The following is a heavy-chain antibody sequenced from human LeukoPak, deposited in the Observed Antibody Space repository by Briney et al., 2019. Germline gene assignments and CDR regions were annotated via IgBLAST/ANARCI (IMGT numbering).Heavy chain of an antibody. CDR2: IYYSGST. D-gene: IGHD6-19*01. Sequence: SETLSLTCTVSGGSISSYYWGWIRQRPGKGLEWIGSIYYSGSTYYNPSLKSRVTISVDTSKNQFSLKLSSVTAADTAVYYCARRSFTYSSGWYPFNYWGQGTLVTVSS. CDR1: GGSISSYY. J-gene: IGHJ4*02. V-gene: IGHV4-39*01. CDR3: ARRSFTYSSGWYPFNY.